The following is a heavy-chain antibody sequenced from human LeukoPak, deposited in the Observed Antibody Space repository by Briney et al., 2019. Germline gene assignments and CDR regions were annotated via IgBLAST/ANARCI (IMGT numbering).Heavy chain of an antibody. CDR2: ISSSSSYI. V-gene: IGHV3-21*01. J-gene: IGHJ4*02. Sequence: PGGSLRLSCAASGFAFSTYAMSWVRQAPGKGLEWVSSISSSSSYIYYADSVKGRFTVSRDNAKNSLYLQMNSLRAEDTAVYYCARRYCSGGSCYPHFDYWGQGTLVTVSS. D-gene: IGHD2-15*01. CDR1: GFAFSTYA. CDR3: ARRYCSGGSCYPHFDY.